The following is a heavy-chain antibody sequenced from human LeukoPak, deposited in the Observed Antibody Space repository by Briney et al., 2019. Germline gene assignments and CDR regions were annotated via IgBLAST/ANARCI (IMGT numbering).Heavy chain of an antibody. CDR2: SRDKAHGYTT. J-gene: IGHJ4*02. CDR3: ARRQFDSFGSDH. D-gene: IGHD3-22*01. Sequence: GGSLRLSCAASGFTFSDYFMDWVRLAPGKGLEWVGRSRDKAHGYTTEYAASVRGRFNISRDDSKNSVYLQMNSLKTEDTAVYYCARRQFDSFGSDHWGQGNLVTVSS. V-gene: IGHV3-72*01. CDR1: GFTFSDYF.